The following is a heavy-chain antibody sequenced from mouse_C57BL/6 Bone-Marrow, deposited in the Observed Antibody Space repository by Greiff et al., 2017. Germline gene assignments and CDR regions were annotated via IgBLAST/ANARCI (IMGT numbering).Heavy chain of an antibody. CDR3: ARERSTVKDY. V-gene: IGHV5-4*01. Sequence: EVKVVESGAGLVKPGGSLKLSCAASGFTFSSYAMPWVRQTPEKRLEWVGSISDGGSYTYYPDNVKGRSTISRDNAKNNQYLQMSHLKSEDTAMYCCARERSTVKDYWGQGTTLTVSS. CDR2: ISDGGSYT. D-gene: IGHD2-4*01. J-gene: IGHJ2*01. CDR1: GFTFSSYA.